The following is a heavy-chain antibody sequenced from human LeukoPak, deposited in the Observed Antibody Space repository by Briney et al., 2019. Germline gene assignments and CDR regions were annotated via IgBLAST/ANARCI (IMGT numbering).Heavy chain of an antibody. CDR2: ISSSGSTI. CDR1: GFMFSSYE. V-gene: IGHV3-48*03. Sequence: GGSLRLSCAASGFMFSSYEMNWVRQAPGKGLEWVSYISSSGSTIYYADSVKGRFTISRDNAKNSLYLQMNSLRAEDTAVYYCARVEWTKQWLPIKKFDYWGQGTLVTVSS. D-gene: IGHD6-19*01. J-gene: IGHJ4*02. CDR3: ARVEWTKQWLPIKKFDY.